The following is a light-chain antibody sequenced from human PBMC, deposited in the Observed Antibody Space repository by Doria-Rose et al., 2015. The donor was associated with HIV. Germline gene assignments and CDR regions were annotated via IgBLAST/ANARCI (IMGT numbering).Light chain of an antibody. J-gene: IGKJ1*01. CDR2: DGS. Sequence: EIVLTQSPGTLSLSPGERATLSSRASQSFSSTYLVWYQPKPGQAPSLLIYDGSTRATGIPDRFSASGSATDFTLAINRLEPEDFALYYCHQYGTSWTFGQGTKVEI. CDR1: QSFSSTY. CDR3: HQYGTSWT. V-gene: IGKV3-20*01.